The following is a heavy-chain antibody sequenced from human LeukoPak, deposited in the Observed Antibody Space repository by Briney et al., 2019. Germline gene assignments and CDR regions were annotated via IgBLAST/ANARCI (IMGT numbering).Heavy chain of an antibody. CDR3: AKDLRRRLWLLSYYCYGMDV. Sequence: GGSLRLSCAASGYTFDDYAMLSVREAPGKGVEWVSLISGDFGSTHYADSVRGRFTISRDNSKNSLYLQMNSLRTEDTALYYCAKDLRRRLWLLSYYCYGMDVWGQGTTVTVSS. CDR1: GYTFDDYA. J-gene: IGHJ6*02. CDR2: ISGDFGST. D-gene: IGHD5-18*01. V-gene: IGHV3-43*02.